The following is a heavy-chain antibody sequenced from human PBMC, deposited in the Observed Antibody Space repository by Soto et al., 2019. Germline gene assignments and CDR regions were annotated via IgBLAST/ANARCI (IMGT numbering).Heavy chain of an antibody. J-gene: IGHJ6*02. CDR2: ISGSGDST. Sequence: EVQLLESGGGLLQPGGSLRLSCAASGFTFSSYAMSWVRQAPGKGLEWVSVISGSGDSTYYADSVRGRFTISRDNSKNTLYLQMNSLRAEDTAVYYCAKDRDGAAAGPTKFYGMDVWGQGTMVTVSS. V-gene: IGHV3-23*01. CDR1: GFTFSSYA. CDR3: AKDRDGAAAGPTKFYGMDV. D-gene: IGHD6-13*01.